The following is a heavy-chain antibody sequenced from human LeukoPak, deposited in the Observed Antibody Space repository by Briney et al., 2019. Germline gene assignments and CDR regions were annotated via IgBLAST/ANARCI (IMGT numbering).Heavy chain of an antibody. J-gene: IGHJ5*02. CDR2: IYYSGST. D-gene: IGHD2-2*01. V-gene: IGHV4-39*01. CDR3: ARHPIIVVVPAAKGGWFDP. Sequence: SETLSLTCTVSGGSISSSSYYWGWIRPPPGKGLEWIWGIYYSGSTYYNPSLKSRVTISVDTSKNQFSLKLSSVTAADTAVYYCARHPIIVVVPAAKGGWFDPWGQGTLVTVSS. CDR1: GGSISSSSYY.